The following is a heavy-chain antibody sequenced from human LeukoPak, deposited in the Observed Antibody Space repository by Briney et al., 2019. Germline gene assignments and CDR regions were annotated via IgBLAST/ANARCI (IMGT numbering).Heavy chain of an antibody. J-gene: IGHJ6*02. D-gene: IGHD3-10*01. CDR2: ISSSSSYT. CDR1: GFTLSSYS. Sequence: SGGSLRLSCAASGFTLSSYSMNWVRQAPGKGLVWVSSISSSSSYTYYADSVKGRFTISRDNAKNSLYLQMNSLRAEDTAVYYCARVWFSGYYYYGMDVWGQGTTVTVSS. V-gene: IGHV3-21*01. CDR3: ARVWFSGYYYYGMDV.